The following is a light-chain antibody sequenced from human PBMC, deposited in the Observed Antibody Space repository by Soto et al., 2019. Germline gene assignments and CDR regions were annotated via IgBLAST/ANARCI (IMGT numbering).Light chain of an antibody. CDR3: QQYGSSPPLT. V-gene: IGKV3-20*01. J-gene: IGKJ4*01. CDR2: GAS. Sequence: EIVLTQSPDTLSLSPGERATPSCRASQSVSSSYLAWYQQKPGQAPRLLIYGASSRATGIPDRFSGSGSGTDFTLTISRLEPEDFAVYYCQQYGSSPPLTFGGGTKVDIK. CDR1: QSVSSSY.